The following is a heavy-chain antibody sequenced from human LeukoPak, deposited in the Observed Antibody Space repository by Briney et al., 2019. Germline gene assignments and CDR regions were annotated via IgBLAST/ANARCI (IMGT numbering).Heavy chain of an antibody. V-gene: IGHV4-30-4*07. CDR1: GGPISSGGYS. J-gene: IGHJ4*02. CDR2: IYYRGST. Sequence: SEPLSLTCGVSGGPISSGGYSWSWIRQPPGKGLEWIGYIYYRGSTSYNPSLKSRLSISVDTSKNQFSLKLSSVTTADTAVYYCARNQDDSSDYYYFDYWGQGTLVTVSS. D-gene: IGHD3-22*01. CDR3: ARNQDDSSDYYYFDY.